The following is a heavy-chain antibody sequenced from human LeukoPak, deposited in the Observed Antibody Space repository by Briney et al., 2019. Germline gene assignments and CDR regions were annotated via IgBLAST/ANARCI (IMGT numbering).Heavy chain of an antibody. CDR2: ISDRGRT. J-gene: IGHJ5*02. Sequence: PPETLSLTCTVSGGSIRSDSYYWGWIRQPPGKGLEWIGDISDRGRTYNNPSLKSRVTISVDTSRNQFSLKLSSVTAADTAVYYCARVNTQGVPSPWGQGILVTVSS. CDR3: ARVNTQGVPSP. CDR1: GGSIRSDSYY. D-gene: IGHD3-16*01. V-gene: IGHV4-39*01.